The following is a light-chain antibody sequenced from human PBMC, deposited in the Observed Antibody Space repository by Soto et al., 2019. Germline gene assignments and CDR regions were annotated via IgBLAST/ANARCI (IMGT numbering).Light chain of an antibody. J-gene: IGLJ1*01. CDR3: SSYAGSNNYV. CDR2: EVS. Sequence: QSVLTQPPSAPGSPGQSVTISCTGTSSDVGGHNYVSWYQQHPGKAPKLMIYEVSKRPSGVPDRFSGSKSGNTASLTVSGLQAEDEADYYCSSYAGSNNYVFGTGTKVTVL. V-gene: IGLV2-8*01. CDR1: SSDVGGHNY.